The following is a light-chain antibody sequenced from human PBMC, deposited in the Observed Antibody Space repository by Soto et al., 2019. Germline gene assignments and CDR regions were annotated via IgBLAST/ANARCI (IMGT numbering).Light chain of an antibody. CDR2: DDT. CDR1: NIESKT. J-gene: IGLJ1*01. CDR3: KVWDSTNDHYV. Sequence: SYELTQPPSVSVAPGQTADITCGGDNIESKTVHWYQQRPGQAPVLLVFDDTDRPSGIPERFSGSNSGDTATLTISRSEAGDEADYHCKVWDSTNDHYVFGTGTKVTVL. V-gene: IGLV3-21*02.